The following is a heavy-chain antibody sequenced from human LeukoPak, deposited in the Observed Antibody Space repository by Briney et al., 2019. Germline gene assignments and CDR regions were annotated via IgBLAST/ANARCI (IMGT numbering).Heavy chain of an antibody. D-gene: IGHD3-3*01. V-gene: IGHV1-8*01. CDR1: GYTFTSYD. Sequence: ASVKVSCKASGYTFTSYDINWVRQATGQGLEWMGWMNPNSGNTGYAQRFQGRVTMTRNTSISTAYMELSSLRSEDTAVYYCARTGKGYYDFWSGCYTGGGVDYWGQGTLVTVSS. CDR2: MNPNSGNT. CDR3: ARTGKGYYDFWSGCYTGGGVDY. J-gene: IGHJ4*02.